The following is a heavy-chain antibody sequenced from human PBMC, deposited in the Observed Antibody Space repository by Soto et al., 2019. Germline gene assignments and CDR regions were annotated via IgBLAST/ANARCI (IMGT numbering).Heavy chain of an antibody. J-gene: IGHJ2*01. CDR3: AREWELGFFDL. CDR2: IWYDGSNK. D-gene: IGHD1-26*01. CDR1: GFTFSSYG. Sequence: QVQLVESGGGVVQPGRSLRLSCAASGFTFSSYGMHWVRQAPGKGLEWVAVIWYDGSNKYYADSVKGRFTISRDNSKNTLYLQMNSLRAEDTAVYDCAREWELGFFDLCGRGTLVTVSS. V-gene: IGHV3-33*01.